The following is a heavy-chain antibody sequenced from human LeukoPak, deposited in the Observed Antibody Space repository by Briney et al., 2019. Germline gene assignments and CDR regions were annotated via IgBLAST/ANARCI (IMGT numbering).Heavy chain of an antibody. D-gene: IGHD3-22*01. V-gene: IGHV3-13*01. Sequence: GGSLRLSCAASGFTFSSYDMHWVRQATGKGLEWVSAIGTAGDTYYPGSVKGRFTISRENAKNSLYLQMNSLRAGDTAVYYCARGGHYYDSSGYLFDYWGQGTLVTVSS. CDR3: ARGGHYYDSSGYLFDY. CDR1: GFTFSSYD. J-gene: IGHJ4*02. CDR2: IGTAGDT.